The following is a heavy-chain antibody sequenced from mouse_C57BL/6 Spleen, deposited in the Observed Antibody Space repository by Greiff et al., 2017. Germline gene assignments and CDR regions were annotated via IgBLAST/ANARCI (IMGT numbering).Heavy chain of an antibody. CDR2: IDPETGGT. D-gene: IGHD2-4*01. Sequence: QVQLQHSGAELVRPGASVTLSCKASGYTFTDYEMHWVKQTPVHGLEWIGAIDPETGGTAYNQKFKGKAILTADKSSSTAYMELRSLTSEDSAVYYCTRSTYDYDDYWGQGTTLTVSS. CDR1: GYTFTDYE. V-gene: IGHV1-15*01. CDR3: TRSTYDYDDY. J-gene: IGHJ2*01.